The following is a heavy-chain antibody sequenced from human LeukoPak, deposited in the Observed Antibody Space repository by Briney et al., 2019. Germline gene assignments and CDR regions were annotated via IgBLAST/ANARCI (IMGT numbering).Heavy chain of an antibody. D-gene: IGHD3-16*01. CDR2: ISSRNDYK. CDR1: GFIFGDYY. V-gene: IGHV3-11*05. Sequence: GGSLRLSCAASGFIFGDYYMTWIRQAPGKGLEWLAYISSRNDYKIHAASVKGRFTISRDNVENTLYLQMNSLRPEDTAVYYCARASYADMWGRGTLVTVSS. CDR3: ARASYADM. J-gene: IGHJ4*02.